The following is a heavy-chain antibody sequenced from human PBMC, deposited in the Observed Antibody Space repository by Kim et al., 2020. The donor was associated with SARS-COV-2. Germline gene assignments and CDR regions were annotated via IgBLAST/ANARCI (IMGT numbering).Heavy chain of an antibody. D-gene: IGHD2-8*01. J-gene: IGHJ6*03. CDR1: GFTFDDYG. Sequence: GGSLRLSCAASGFTFDDYGMSWIRQAPGKGLEWVSGITWNGDTGYADSVKGRFIISRDNAKNSLYLQMNSLRDEDTAFYYCARGTMGDVWGKGTTVTVS. V-gene: IGHV3-20*04. CDR3: ARGTMGDV. CDR2: ITWNGDT.